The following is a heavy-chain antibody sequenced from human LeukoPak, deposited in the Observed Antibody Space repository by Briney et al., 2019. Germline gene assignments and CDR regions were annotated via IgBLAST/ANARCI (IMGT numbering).Heavy chain of an antibody. D-gene: IGHD6-13*01. CDR3: ATPSGPLIAAAGIPLDY. Sequence: GSSVKVSCKASGYTFTSYAMNWVRQAPGQGLEWMGWINTNTGNPTYAQGFTGRFVFSLDTSVSTAYLQISSLKAEDTAVYYCATPSGPLIAAAGIPLDYWGQGTLVTVSS. CDR1: GYTFTSYA. V-gene: IGHV7-4-1*02. CDR2: INTNTGNP. J-gene: IGHJ4*02.